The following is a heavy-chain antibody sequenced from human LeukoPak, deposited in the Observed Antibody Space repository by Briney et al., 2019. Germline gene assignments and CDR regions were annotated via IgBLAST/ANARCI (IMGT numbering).Heavy chain of an antibody. CDR3: ARLSGSYYGSVDY. J-gene: IGHJ4*02. CDR1: GDSISSYY. D-gene: IGHD1-26*01. CDR2: IFYSEGY. Sequence: PSETLSHTCTVSGDSISSYYWSWIRQPPGKGLEWIGYIFYSEGYNCNPSLESRVAISLDTSKNQLSLKLTAVTATDTAVYYCARLSGSYYGSVDYWGQGSLVTVSS. V-gene: IGHV4-59*08.